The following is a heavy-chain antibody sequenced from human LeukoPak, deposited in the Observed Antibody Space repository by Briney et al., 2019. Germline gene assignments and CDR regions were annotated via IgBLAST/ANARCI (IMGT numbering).Heavy chain of an antibody. CDR3: ARDLISSSWVYFQH. CDR2: IYDSGST. J-gene: IGHJ1*01. Sequence: SETLSLTCTVSGGSLSSYYWSWIRQPPGKGLEWIGYIYDSGSTNYNPSLKSRVTMSVDTSKNQFSLKLTSVTAADTAVNYCARDLISSSWVYFQHWGQGTLVTVSA. D-gene: IGHD6-13*01. CDR1: GGSLSSYY. V-gene: IGHV4-59*01.